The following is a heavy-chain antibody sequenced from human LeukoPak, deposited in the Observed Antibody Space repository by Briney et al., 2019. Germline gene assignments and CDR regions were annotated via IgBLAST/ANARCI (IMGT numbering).Heavy chain of an antibody. D-gene: IGHD6-13*01. J-gene: IGHJ6*03. CDR1: GYTFTSNY. Sequence: ASVKVSCKAFGYTFTSNYMHWVRQAPGQGPEWMGVISPSGGSTTYAQKFQGRVTITADKSTSTAYMELSSLRSEDTAVYYCARGDIAAADYYYYYYMDVWGKGTTVTVSS. CDR3: ARGDIAAADYYYYYYMDV. CDR2: ISPSGGST. V-gene: IGHV1-46*01.